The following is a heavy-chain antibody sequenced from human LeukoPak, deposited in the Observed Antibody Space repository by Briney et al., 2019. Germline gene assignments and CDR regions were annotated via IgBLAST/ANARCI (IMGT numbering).Heavy chain of an antibody. CDR2: INGDGRDT. CDR3: ARGVSSAIDW. J-gene: IGHJ4*02. V-gene: IGHV3-7*01. Sequence: GGSLRLSCAASDFAFSSYWMNWVRQAPGKGLEWVANINGDGRDTYYVGSVRGRFTISRHNADNSLYLQMHNLRGDDTAVYYCARGVSSAIDWWGQGTLVTVSS. CDR1: DFAFSSYW. D-gene: IGHD3-10*01.